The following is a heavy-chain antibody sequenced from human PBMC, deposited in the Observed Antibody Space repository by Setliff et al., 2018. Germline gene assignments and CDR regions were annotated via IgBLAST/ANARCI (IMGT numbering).Heavy chain of an antibody. Sequence: PSETLSLTCAVYGGSFSDYSWSWIRLSPGKGLEWIGSINYRGSTYDHPSLKSRVTMSVATSKSHFSLRLRSVTAADTAVYYCARMAVRVASRPSSPLEYYYYMDCWGKGAKVTVSS. CDR1: GGSFSDYS. CDR3: ARMAVRVASRPSSPLEYYYYMDC. CDR2: INYRGST. D-gene: IGHD6-6*01. J-gene: IGHJ6*03. V-gene: IGHV4-34*01.